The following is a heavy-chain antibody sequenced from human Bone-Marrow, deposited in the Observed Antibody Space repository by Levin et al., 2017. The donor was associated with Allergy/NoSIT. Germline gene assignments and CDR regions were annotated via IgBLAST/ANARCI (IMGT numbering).Heavy chain of an antibody. J-gene: IGHJ4*02. CDR3: ARHGPTIGSGWYLLDY. CDR2: IYYSGST. CDR1: GGSISSSSYY. Sequence: SQTLSLTCTVSGGSISSSSYYWGWIRQPPGKGLEWIGSIYYSGSTYYNPSLKSRVTISVDTSKNQFSLKLSSVTAADTAVYYCARHGPTIGSGWYLLDYWGQGTLVTVSS. D-gene: IGHD6-19*01. V-gene: IGHV4-39*01.